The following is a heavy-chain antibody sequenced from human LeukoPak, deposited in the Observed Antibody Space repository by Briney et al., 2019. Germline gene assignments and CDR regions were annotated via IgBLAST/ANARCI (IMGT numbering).Heavy chain of an antibody. Sequence: SETLSLTCSVSGGSISSYYWSWIRQPPGKGLEWIGYLYYSGSTNSNPSLKSRVTMSVDTSKNQFSLKMRSVTAADTAVYYCARGGSGISNAFDIWGQGTMVTVSS. CDR2: LYYSGST. V-gene: IGHV4-59*01. CDR3: ARGGSGISNAFDI. D-gene: IGHD3-10*01. J-gene: IGHJ3*02. CDR1: GGSISSYY.